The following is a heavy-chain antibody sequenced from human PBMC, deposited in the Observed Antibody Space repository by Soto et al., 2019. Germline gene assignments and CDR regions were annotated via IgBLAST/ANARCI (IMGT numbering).Heavy chain of an antibody. D-gene: IGHD2-21*02. CDR3: ARGGAYCGGDCYNWFDP. Sequence: SETLSLTCTVSGGSISSGDYYWSWIRQPPGKGLEWIGYIYYSGSTYYNPSLESRVTISVDTSKNQFSLKLSSVTAADTAVYYCARGGAYCGGDCYNWFDPWGQGTLVTVSS. CDR1: GGSISSGDYY. CDR2: IYYSGST. J-gene: IGHJ5*02. V-gene: IGHV4-30-4*01.